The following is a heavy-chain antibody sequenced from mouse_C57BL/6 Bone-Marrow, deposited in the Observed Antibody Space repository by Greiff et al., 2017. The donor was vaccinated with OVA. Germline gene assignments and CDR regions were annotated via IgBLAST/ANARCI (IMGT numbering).Heavy chain of an antibody. CDR2: IDPENGDT. Sequence: VQLQQSGAELVRPGASVKLSCTASGFNIKDDYMHWVKQRPEQGLEWIGWIDPENGDTEYASKFQGKATITADTSSNTAYLQLSSLTSEDTAVYYCTTFYGSDYFDYRGQGTTLTVSS. V-gene: IGHV14-4*01. J-gene: IGHJ2*01. CDR3: TTFYGSDYFDY. CDR1: GFNIKDDY. D-gene: IGHD1-1*01.